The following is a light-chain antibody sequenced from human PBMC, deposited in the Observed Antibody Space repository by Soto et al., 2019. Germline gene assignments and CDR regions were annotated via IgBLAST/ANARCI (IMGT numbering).Light chain of an antibody. CDR2: DDS. V-gene: IGLV2-11*01. CDR1: SSDVGDYDF. J-gene: IGLJ7*01. Sequence: QSALTQPPSVSGSPGQSVTISCTGTSSDVGDYDFVSWYHQHPGKVPKVIIYDDSERPSGVPDRFSGSKSGNTASLTISGLQAEDEAVYYCCSYAGGHTWVFGGGTQLTVL. CDR3: CSYAGGHTWV.